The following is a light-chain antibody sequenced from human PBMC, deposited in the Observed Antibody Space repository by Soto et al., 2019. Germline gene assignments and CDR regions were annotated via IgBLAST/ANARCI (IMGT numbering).Light chain of an antibody. CDR2: DVS. Sequence: DIQMTQSPSTVSAYVGDSVTITCRASQSITTWLAWYQQRPGKAPKLLIYDVSSLQSGVASRFSGSGSGTEFTLIISGLQPDDSATYYCQQYTNTNNPWMFGQGTKVDIK. CDR1: QSITTW. CDR3: QQYTNTNNPWM. V-gene: IGKV1-5*01. J-gene: IGKJ1*01.